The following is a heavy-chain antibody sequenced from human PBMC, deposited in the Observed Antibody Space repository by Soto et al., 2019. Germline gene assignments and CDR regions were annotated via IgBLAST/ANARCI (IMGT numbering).Heavy chain of an antibody. CDR3: AKDRSSSWYYFEN. J-gene: IGHJ4*02. CDR1: GFTFSADG. CDR2: ISSDGSEK. Sequence: QVQLVESGGGVVQPGRSLRLSCAASGFTFSADGMHWVRQAPGKGLEWVAVISSDGSEKFYAASVKGRFTISRDNSKDTLYLQMNTLRAEDTAVYYCAKDRSSSWYYFENWGQGTLVTVSS. D-gene: IGHD6-13*01. V-gene: IGHV3-30*18.